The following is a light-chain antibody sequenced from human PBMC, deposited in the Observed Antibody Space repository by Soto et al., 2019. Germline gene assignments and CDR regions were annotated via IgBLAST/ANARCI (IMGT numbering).Light chain of an antibody. CDR1: RSVSGSY. CDR3: QQYGSSPIT. CDR2: SAS. J-gene: IGKJ5*01. V-gene: IGKV3-20*01. Sequence: EIVMPQSPGTLSLSPGERVTLSCRASRSVSGSYLAWYQQKPGQAPRVLIYSASLRATGIPDRFSGSGFGTDFSLTISRLEPEDFAVYYCQQYGSSPITFGQGTRLEI.